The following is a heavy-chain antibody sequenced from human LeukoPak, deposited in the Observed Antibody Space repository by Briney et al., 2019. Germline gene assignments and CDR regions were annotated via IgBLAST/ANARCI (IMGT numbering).Heavy chain of an antibody. D-gene: IGHD3-3*01. CDR3: ASSFITIFGVVEDQTDY. V-gene: IGHV3-7*01. Sequence: WGSLRLSCAASGFTFSNYWMTWVRQAPGKGLEWVANIKQDGSEEYYVDSVKGRFTISRDNAKNSLYLQMNSLRAEDTAVYYCASSFITIFGVVEDQTDYWGQGTLVTVSS. CDR1: GFTFSNYW. J-gene: IGHJ4*02. CDR2: IKQDGSEE.